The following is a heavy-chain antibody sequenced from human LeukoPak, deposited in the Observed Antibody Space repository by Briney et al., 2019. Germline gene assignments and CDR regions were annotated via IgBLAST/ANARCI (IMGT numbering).Heavy chain of an antibody. J-gene: IGHJ6*02. CDR2: ISGSGGST. CDR1: GLTFSSYA. Sequence: PGGSLRLSCAPSGLTFSSYAMSWVRQAPGKGLEWVSAISGSGGSTYYVESVKGRFPISTHNSKNTVYLQVNSLRAEDTAVYYCAKGTYDSSGYYYGYYSYYGMDVWGQGTTVTASS. CDR3: AKGTYDSSGYYYGYYSYYGMDV. D-gene: IGHD3-22*01. V-gene: IGHV3-23*01.